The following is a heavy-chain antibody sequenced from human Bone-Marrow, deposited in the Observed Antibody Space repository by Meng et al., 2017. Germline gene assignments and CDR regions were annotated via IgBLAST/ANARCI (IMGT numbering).Heavy chain of an antibody. J-gene: IGHJ4*02. CDR2: ISGSGGST. V-gene: IGHV3-23*01. D-gene: IGHD3-22*01. CDR3: AKSHDSSGSDQLDY. Sequence: GESLKISCAASGFTFSPYAMYWVRQAPGKGLEWVSGISGSGGSTNYADSVKGRFTISRDNSKNTLYLQMNSLRAEDTAVYYCAKSHDSSGSDQLDYWGQGTLVTCAS. CDR1: GFTFSPYA.